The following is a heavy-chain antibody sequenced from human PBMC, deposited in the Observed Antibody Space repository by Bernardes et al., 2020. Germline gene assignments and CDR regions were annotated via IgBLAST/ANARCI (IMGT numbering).Heavy chain of an antibody. CDR1: GFIFNIYA. CDR3: VTDPWQFALREADS. V-gene: IGHV3-23*01. J-gene: IGHJ5*01. Sequence: GGSLRLSCAASGFIFNIYAMTWVRQAPGKGLEWVSTINRADLTYYGDSVKGRFTISRDNSKSTLYLQMNSLRDEDTAIYYCVTDPWQFALREADSWGQGTLVTVS. CDR2: INRADLT. D-gene: IGHD2-15*01.